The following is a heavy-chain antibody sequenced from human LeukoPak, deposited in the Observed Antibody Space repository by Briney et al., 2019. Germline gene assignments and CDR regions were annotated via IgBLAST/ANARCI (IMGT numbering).Heavy chain of an antibody. CDR2: IYPGDSDT. J-gene: IGHJ4*02. V-gene: IGHV5-51*01. CDR3: ARQNDFRLDY. D-gene: IGHD3-3*01. Sequence: GESPRISCKGSGYTFSSYWVGWVRQLPGKGLGWMGIIYPGDSDTRYSPSLQGQVTISVDTSIGTAYLQWSSLKASDTAIYYCARQNDFRLDYWGQGTLVTVSS. CDR1: GYTFSSYW.